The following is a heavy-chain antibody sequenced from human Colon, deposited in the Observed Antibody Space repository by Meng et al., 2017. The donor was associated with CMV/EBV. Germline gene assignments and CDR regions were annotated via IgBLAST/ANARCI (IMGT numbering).Heavy chain of an antibody. J-gene: IGHJ5*02. CDR2: MDPTTGRT. CDR1: GYSFTGYY. V-gene: IGHV1-2*02. CDR3: AKGRARNDYWFDP. D-gene: IGHD4/OR15-4a*01. Sequence: VQRVQSGAEVRMPGASVKVSCKASGYSFTGYYIHWVRQAPGQGLEWMGWMDPTTGRTDYAQKFQGTVTMTRDTSISTAYLELSRLTSDDTAVYYCAKGRARNDYWFDPWGQGTLVTVSS.